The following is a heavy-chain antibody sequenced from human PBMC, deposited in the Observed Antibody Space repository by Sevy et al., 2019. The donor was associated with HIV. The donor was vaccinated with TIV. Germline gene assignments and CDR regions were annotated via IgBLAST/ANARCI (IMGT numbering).Heavy chain of an antibody. CDR1: GFTFDDYA. CDR3: AKDKFGKWYRGSPGGFDI. CDR2: IRWNSGGI. Sequence: GGSLRLSCGASGFTFDDYAMHWVRQAPGKGLEWVSYIRWNSGGIGYADSVKGRFTISRDNAKNSLYLQMNSLRAEDTALYYCAKDKFGKWYRGSPGGFDIWGQGTMVTVSS. V-gene: IGHV3-9*01. J-gene: IGHJ3*02. D-gene: IGHD1-26*01.